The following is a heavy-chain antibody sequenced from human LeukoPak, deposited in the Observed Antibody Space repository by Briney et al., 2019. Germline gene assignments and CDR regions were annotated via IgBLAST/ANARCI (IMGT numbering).Heavy chain of an antibody. V-gene: IGHV1-2*02. D-gene: IGHD1-1*01. J-gene: IGHJ4*02. Sequence: ASVKVSCKASGYTFTGYYMHWVRQARGQGLEWMGWINPNSGGTNYAQKFQGRVTITADKSTSTAYMELSSLRSEDTAVYYCAREGHWYFDYWGQGTLVTVSS. CDR2: INPNSGGT. CDR3: AREGHWYFDY. CDR1: GYTFTGYY.